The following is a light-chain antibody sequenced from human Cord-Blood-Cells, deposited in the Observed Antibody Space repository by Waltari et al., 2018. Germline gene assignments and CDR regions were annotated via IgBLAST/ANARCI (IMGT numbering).Light chain of an antibody. CDR2: GKN. CDR3: NSRDSSGNHVV. V-gene: IGLV3-19*01. CDR1: SLRSYY. J-gene: IGLJ2*01. Sequence: SSELTQDPAVSVALGQTVRITCQGDSLRSYYESWYQQKSGQAPVLVIYGKNNRPSGIPDRFSGSSSGNTASLTITGAQAEDEADYYCNSRDSSGNHVVFGGGTKLTVL.